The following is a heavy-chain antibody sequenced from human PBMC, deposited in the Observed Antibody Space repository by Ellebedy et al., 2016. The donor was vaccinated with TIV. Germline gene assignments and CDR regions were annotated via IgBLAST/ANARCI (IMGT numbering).Heavy chain of an antibody. CDR2: IGSSAYST. D-gene: IGHD2-8*02. V-gene: IGHV3-23*01. CDR1: GFNFGGHA. Sequence: GESLKISCAASGFNFGGHAMKWVRQAPGKGLEWVSSIGSSAYSTHYADSVKGRFTISRDNSRNTLYLQVNSVRGEDTAVYFCAKDLRYSAGWGGALDIWGHGAMVTVSS. J-gene: IGHJ3*02. CDR3: AKDLRYSAGWGGALDI.